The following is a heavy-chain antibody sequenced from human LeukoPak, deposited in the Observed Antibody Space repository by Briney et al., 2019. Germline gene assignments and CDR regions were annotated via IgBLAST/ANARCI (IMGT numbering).Heavy chain of an antibody. CDR2: MNPNTGNT. J-gene: IGHJ6*03. V-gene: IGHV1-8*01. CDR1: GYTFTSYD. Sequence: ASVKVSCKASGYTFTSYDINWVRQATGQGLEWMGWMNPNTGNTGYAQKFQGRLTMTRNTSLTTAYMELSSLTSEDTAVYYCARGRSPYYYMDVWGKGTTVTISS. D-gene: IGHD6-19*01. CDR3: ARGRSPYYYMDV.